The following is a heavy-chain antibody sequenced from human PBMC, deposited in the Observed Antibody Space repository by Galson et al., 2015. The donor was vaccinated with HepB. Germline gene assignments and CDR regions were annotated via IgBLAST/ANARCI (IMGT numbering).Heavy chain of an antibody. Sequence: SLRLSCAASGFTFGDYDMSWFRQAPGKGLEWVGFIRSKANGGTTEYVASVKVRLTISRDESKSIAYLQMNSLKMEDTAVYYCSGDRKGGYGPFDYWGQGTLVTVSS. CDR3: SGDRKGGYGPFDY. CDR1: GFTFGDYD. V-gene: IGHV3-49*03. J-gene: IGHJ4*02. D-gene: IGHD5-12*01. CDR2: IRSKANGGTT.